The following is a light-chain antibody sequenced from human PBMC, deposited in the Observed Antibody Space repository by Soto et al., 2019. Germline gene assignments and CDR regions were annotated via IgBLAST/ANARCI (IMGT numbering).Light chain of an antibody. V-gene: IGLV2-14*01. J-gene: IGLJ1*01. CDR3: SSYTSSSTYV. CDR1: SSDVGGYNY. CDR2: EVS. Sequence: LTQPASVSGSPGQSITISCTGTSSDVGGYNYVSWYQQHPGKAPKLMIYEVSDRPSGVSNRFSGSKSGNTASLTISGLQAEDEADYYCSSYTSSSTYVFGTGTKVTVL.